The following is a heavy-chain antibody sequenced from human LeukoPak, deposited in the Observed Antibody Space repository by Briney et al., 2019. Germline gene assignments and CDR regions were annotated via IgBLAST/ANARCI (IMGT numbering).Heavy chain of an antibody. CDR1: GGSMSSYY. D-gene: IGHD4-17*01. V-gene: IGHV4-59*01. Sequence: SETLSLTCTVSGGSMSSYYWSWLRQPPGKGLEWIGYIYDSGRTDYNPSLKSRVTISIDTSNNQFSLKLTSVTPADTAVYYCARDGVGEQTSYWYFDLWGRGSLVAVSS. CDR3: ARDGVGEQTSYWYFDL. J-gene: IGHJ2*01. CDR2: IYDSGRT.